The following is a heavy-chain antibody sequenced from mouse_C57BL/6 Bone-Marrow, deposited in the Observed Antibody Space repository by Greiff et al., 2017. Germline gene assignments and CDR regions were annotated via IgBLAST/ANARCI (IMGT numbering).Heavy chain of an antibody. CDR3: ARKNWAWFAY. CDR1: GFTFSSYA. D-gene: IGHD4-1*01. J-gene: IGHJ3*01. CDR2: LSGGGSYT. Sequence: EVKLVESGGGLVKPGGSLKLSCAASGFTFSSYAMSWVRQTPEKRLEWVATLSGGGSYTYYPDNVKGRFTISRDNAKNNLYLQMSHLTSEDTAMYYCARKNWAWFAYWGQGTLVTVSA. V-gene: IGHV5-4*03.